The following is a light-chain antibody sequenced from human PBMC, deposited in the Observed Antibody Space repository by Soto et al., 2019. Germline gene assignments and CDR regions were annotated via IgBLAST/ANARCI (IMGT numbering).Light chain of an antibody. CDR2: EDT. Sequence: QSVLTQPASVSGSPGQSITISCTGTSSDFGAYNLVSWYQQHPGKAPKLMIYEDTKRPSGVSNRFSASKSGNTASLTISGLQAEDEADYYRSSYAGSTTPYVFGTGTKVTVL. V-gene: IGLV2-23*01. CDR3: SSYAGSTTPYV. J-gene: IGLJ1*01. CDR1: SSDFGAYNL.